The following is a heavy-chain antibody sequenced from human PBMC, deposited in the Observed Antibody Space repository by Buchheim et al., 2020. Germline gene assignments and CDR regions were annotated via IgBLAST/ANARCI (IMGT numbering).Heavy chain of an antibody. J-gene: IGHJ4*02. Sequence: EVQLLESGGGLVQPGGSLRLSCAASGFIFSNYVMNWVRQAPGKGLEWVSAISNSGGVTHYADSVKGRFTISRDNSKNTLYLQMNSLRAEDTAVYFCAKAYYYGSGSSYESFDYCGQGAL. CDR3: AKAYYYGSGSSYESFDY. V-gene: IGHV3-23*01. CDR2: ISNSGGVT. D-gene: IGHD3-10*01. CDR1: GFIFSNYV.